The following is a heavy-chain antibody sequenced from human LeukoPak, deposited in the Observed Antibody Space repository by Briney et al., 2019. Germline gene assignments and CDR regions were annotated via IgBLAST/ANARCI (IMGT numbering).Heavy chain of an antibody. J-gene: IGHJ4*02. CDR2: ISSNGGST. D-gene: IGHD4-17*01. CDR1: GFTFSSYA. V-gene: IGHV3-64*01. Sequence: GGSLRLSCAASGFTFSSYAMHWVRQAPGKGLEYVSAISSNGGSTYYANSVKGRFTISRDNSKNTLYLQMGSLGAEDMAVYYCARTDGDYVVDYWGQGTLVTVSS. CDR3: ARTDGDYVVDY.